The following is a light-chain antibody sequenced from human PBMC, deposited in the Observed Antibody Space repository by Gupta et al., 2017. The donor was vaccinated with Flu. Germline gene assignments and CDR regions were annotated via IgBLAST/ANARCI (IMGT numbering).Light chain of an antibody. CDR1: QSISSY. J-gene: IGKJ5*01. V-gene: IGKV1-39*01. CDR3: QQSYSTPPIT. Sequence: DRVTITCRASQSISSYLNWYQQKPGKAPKLLIYAAASLQSGVPSRCSGSGSATDFTLTTSSLQPADFATYYCQQSYSTPPITFGQGTRLEIK. CDR2: AAA.